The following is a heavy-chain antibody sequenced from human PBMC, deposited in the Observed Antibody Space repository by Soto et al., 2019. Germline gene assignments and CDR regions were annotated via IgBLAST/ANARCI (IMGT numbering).Heavy chain of an antibody. CDR2: ISCCGVAM. V-gene: IGHV3-23*01. Sequence: GGPLRLFCEASGFNFKKFATGWVRQAPGEGLEWVAGISCCGVAMSYAAYVKGRFSLARDDSKSTLSLQMNSLTLEETVRYFCAKEQYYGGAHNWFVSWGQGGLVSGTS. J-gene: IGHJ5*01. D-gene: IGHD3-16*01. CDR3: AKEQYYGGAHNWFVS. CDR1: GFNFKKFA.